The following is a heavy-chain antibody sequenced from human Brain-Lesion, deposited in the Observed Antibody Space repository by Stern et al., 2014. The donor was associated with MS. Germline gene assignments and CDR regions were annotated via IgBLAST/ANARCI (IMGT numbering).Heavy chain of an antibody. D-gene: IGHD2-15*01. CDR3: AGEEDIRYCSGGSCTGNWFDP. CDR1: GGSVSSTSYA. J-gene: IGHJ5*02. V-gene: IGHV4-39*01. CDR2: IYYSGNT. Sequence: QVQLVESGPGLVKPSETLSLTCTVAGGSVSSTSYAWAWISQPPGKGLEWIGTIYYSGNTYYSPSLKSRLTISLDTSKNQFSLQLRSVTAADTAVYYCAGEEDIRYCSGGSCTGNWFDPWGQGTLVTVSS.